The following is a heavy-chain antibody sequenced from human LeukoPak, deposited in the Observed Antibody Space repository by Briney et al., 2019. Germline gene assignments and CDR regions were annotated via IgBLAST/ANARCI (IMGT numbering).Heavy chain of an antibody. J-gene: IGHJ3*02. CDR2: ISDYNGNT. Sequence: ASVKVSCKASGYTFTSYGISWVRQAPGQGLEWMGWISDYNGNTNYAQKLRGRVTMTTDTLTTTAYMELRSLRSEDTAVYYCARGGGYDGGAFDIWGQGTMVTVSS. CDR3: ARGGGYDGGAFDI. D-gene: IGHD5-12*01. V-gene: IGHV1-18*01. CDR1: GYTFTSYG.